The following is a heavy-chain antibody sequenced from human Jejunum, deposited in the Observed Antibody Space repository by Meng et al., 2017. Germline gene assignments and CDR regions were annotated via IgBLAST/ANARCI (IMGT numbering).Heavy chain of an antibody. Sequence: SGPGLVKPSQTLSLTCTVSGDSFNSRYYFWSWSRQPPEKGLGWIGYIYYSVSTYYNPSLKTRVSLSGDTSTTHFSLNLTSVTAADTAVYYCARSPYSGSALPFFDYWGQGSLVTVSS. V-gene: IGHV4-30-4*01. CDR2: IYYSVST. D-gene: IGHD1-26*01. J-gene: IGHJ4*02. CDR1: GDSFNSRYYF. CDR3: ARSPYSGSALPFFDY.